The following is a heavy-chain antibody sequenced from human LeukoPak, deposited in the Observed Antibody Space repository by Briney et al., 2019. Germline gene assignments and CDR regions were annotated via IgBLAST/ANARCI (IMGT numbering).Heavy chain of an antibody. CDR1: GGSISSSTYY. Sequence: SETLSLTCTVSGGSISSSTYYWGWIRQPPGKGLEWIGSMYYSGNIYYNPSLKSRVTISVDTSKNQFSLKLSSVTAADTAVYYCARDGRFPPEVLPRYFDYWGQGTLVTVSS. CDR2: MYYSGNI. CDR3: ARDGRFPPEVLPRYFDY. D-gene: IGHD1-26*01. V-gene: IGHV4-39*07. J-gene: IGHJ4*02.